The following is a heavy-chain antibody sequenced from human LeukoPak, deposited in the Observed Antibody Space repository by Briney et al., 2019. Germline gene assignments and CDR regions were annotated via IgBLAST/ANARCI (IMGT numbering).Heavy chain of an antibody. V-gene: IGHV4-39*07. Sequence: PSETLSLTCTVSGGSISSSSYSWGWIRQPPGKGLEWIGSIYYSGSTYYNPSLKSRVTISVDTSKNQFSLKLSSVTAADTAVYYCARDVDSSGYYLDWGQGTLVTVSS. J-gene: IGHJ4*02. CDR2: IYYSGST. CDR3: ARDVDSSGYYLD. D-gene: IGHD3-22*01. CDR1: GGSISSSSYS.